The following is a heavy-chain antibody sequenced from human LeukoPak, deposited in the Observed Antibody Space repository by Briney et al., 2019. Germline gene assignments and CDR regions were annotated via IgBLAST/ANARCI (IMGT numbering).Heavy chain of an antibody. CDR3: ARGPYCSTPNCRGAGFDY. J-gene: IGHJ4*02. V-gene: IGHV4-30-2*01. CDR2: IYRSGST. Sequence: PSETLSLTCSVSGGSISSGGYSWSWIRQPPGMGLEWIGYIYRSGSTYYNPSLKSRVIMSVDGSKNQFSLKLNSVTAADTAVYYCARGPYCSTPNCRGAGFDYWGQGTLVTVSS. D-gene: IGHD2-2*01. CDR1: GGSISSGGYS.